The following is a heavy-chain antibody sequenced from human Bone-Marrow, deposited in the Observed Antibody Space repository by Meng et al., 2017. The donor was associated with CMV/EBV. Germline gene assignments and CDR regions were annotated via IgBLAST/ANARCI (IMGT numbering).Heavy chain of an antibody. D-gene: IGHD3-22*01. J-gene: IGHJ4*02. Sequence: GGSLRLSCAASGFTFSSYGMHWVRQAPGKGLEWVAFIRYDGSNKYYADSVKGRFTISRDNSKNTLYLQMNSLRAEDTAVYYCATYYDNSGPIRYWGQGTLVTVSS. V-gene: IGHV3-30*02. CDR3: ATYYDNSGPIRY. CDR2: IRYDGSNK. CDR1: GFTFSSYG.